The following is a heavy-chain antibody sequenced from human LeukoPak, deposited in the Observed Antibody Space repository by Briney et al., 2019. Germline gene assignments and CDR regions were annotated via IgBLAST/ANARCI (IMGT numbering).Heavy chain of an antibody. V-gene: IGHV4-34*01. D-gene: IGHD2-15*01. CDR2: INHSGST. J-gene: IGHJ6*02. Sequence: TSETLSLTCAVYGGSFSGYNWTWIRQPPGKGLEWIGEINHSGSTYYNPSLKSRVTISVDTSKTQFSLRLSSVTAADTAVYYCARHLGPGWHAMDVWGQGTTVTVSS. CDR3: ARHLGPGWHAMDV. CDR1: GGSFSGYN.